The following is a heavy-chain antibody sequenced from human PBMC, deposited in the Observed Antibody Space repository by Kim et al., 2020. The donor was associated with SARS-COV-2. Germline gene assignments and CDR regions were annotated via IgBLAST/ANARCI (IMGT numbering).Heavy chain of an antibody. CDR1: GFTFSNAW. V-gene: IGHV3-15*01. CDR2: IKSKTDGGTS. D-gene: IGHD3-9*01. J-gene: IGHJ4*02. CDR3: TTGLYSDILTGYFLY. Sequence: GGSLRLSCAASGFTFSNAWMSWVRQAPGKGLEWVGRIKSKTDGGTSDYSAPVRGRFTISRDDSKNTLYLQMNSLKTEDTSVYYCTTGLYSDILTGYFLYWGQGALFTVSS.